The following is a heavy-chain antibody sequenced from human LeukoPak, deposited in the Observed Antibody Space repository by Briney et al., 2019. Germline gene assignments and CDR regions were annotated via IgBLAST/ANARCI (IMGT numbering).Heavy chain of an antibody. CDR2: ISSSSSYI. J-gene: IGHJ4*02. D-gene: IGHD3-22*01. V-gene: IGHV3-21*01. CDR3: ARDPPYSDSSGYYYDY. CDR1: GFTFSSYS. Sequence: GGSLRLSCAASGFTFSSYSMNWVCQAPGKGLEWVSSISSSSSYIYYADSVKGRFTISRDNAKNSLYLQMNSLRAEDTAVYYCARDPPYSDSSGYYYDYWGQGTLVTVSS.